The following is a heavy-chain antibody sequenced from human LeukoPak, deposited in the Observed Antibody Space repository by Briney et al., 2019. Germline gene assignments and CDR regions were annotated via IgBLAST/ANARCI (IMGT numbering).Heavy chain of an antibody. CDR3: AKVYYDILTGYYYYYMDV. D-gene: IGHD3-9*01. Sequence: PGGSLRLSCAASGFTFSSYAMSWVRQAPGKGLEWVSAISGSGGSTYYADSVKGRFTISRDNSKNTLYLQMNSLRAEDTAVYYCAKVYYDILTGYYYYYMDVWGKGTTVTVSS. CDR1: GFTFSSYA. V-gene: IGHV3-23*01. J-gene: IGHJ6*03. CDR2: ISGSGGST.